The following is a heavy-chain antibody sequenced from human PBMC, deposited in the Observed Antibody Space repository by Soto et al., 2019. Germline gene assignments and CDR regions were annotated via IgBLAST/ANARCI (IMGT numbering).Heavy chain of an antibody. J-gene: IGHJ4*02. CDR2: INPYNGNT. Sequence: ASVKVSCKASGYTFTTYGISWVRQAPGQGLEWMGRINPYNGNTNYAQKFQGRVTITTDKSTSTVFMELSSLRSDDTAVYYCARDRVVPAAISGDYWGQGTLVTVSS. CDR3: ARDRVVPAAISGDY. CDR1: GYTFTTYG. V-gene: IGHV1-18*01. D-gene: IGHD2-2*01.